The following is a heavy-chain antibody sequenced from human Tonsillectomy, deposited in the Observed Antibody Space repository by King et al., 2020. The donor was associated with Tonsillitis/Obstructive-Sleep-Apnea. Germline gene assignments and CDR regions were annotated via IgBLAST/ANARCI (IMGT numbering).Heavy chain of an antibody. CDR2: IDPSDSYT. CDR3: ARRYFDGHYYYYMDV. CDR1: GYSFTNYW. J-gene: IGHJ6*03. Sequence: QLVQPGAEVKKPGESLRISCKGSGYSFTNYWIDWVRQMPGKGLEWMGTIDPSDSYTNYSPSFQGHVTISADKSISTAYLQWSSLKASDTAMYYCARRYFDGHYYYYMDVWGKGTTLTVSS. V-gene: IGHV5-10-1*01. D-gene: IGHD3-9*01.